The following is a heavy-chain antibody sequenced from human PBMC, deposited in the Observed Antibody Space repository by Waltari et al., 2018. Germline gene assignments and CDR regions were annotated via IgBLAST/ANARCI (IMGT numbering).Heavy chain of an antibody. CDR1: GGSFSGYY. J-gene: IGHJ4*02. CDR3: ARGRGVGATCRFDY. Sequence: QVQLQQWGAGLLKPSETLSLTCAVYGGSFSGYYWSWIRQPPGKGLEWIGEINHSGSTNYNPSLKIRVTISVDTSKNQFSLKLSSVTAADTAVYYCARGRGVGATCRFDYWGQGTLVTVSS. D-gene: IGHD1-26*01. CDR2: INHSGST. V-gene: IGHV4-34*01.